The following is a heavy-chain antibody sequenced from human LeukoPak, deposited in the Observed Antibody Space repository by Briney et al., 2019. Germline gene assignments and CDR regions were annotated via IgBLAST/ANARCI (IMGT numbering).Heavy chain of an antibody. CDR2: ISWNSGSI. Sequence: PGRSLRLSCAASGFTFDDYAMHWVREAPGKGLEGVSGISWNSGSIGYADSVKGRFTISRDNAKNSLYLQMNSLRAEDTALYYCAKAGDYDILTGYPAYFDYWGQGTLVTVSS. CDR1: GFTFDDYA. V-gene: IGHV3-9*01. CDR3: AKAGDYDILTGYPAYFDY. D-gene: IGHD3-9*01. J-gene: IGHJ4*02.